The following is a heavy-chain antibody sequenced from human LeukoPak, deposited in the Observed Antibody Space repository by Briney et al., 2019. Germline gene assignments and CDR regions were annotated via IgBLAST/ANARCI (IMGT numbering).Heavy chain of an antibody. CDR2: INSDGSST. CDR1: GFTFSTYW. J-gene: IGHJ4*02. CDR3: ARSKYSASHVDY. D-gene: IGHD1-26*01. V-gene: IGHV3-74*01. Sequence: GGSLRLSCAASGFTFSTYWMHWFRQAPGKGLVWVSRINSDGSSTTYADSVKGRFTISLDNATNTMYLQMNSLTADDTALYYCARSKYSASHVDYWGQGTLVTVSS.